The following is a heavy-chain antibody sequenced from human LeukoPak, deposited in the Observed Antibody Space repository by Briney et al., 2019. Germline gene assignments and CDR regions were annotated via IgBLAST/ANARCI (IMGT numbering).Heavy chain of an antibody. CDR3: ARGFTASGSYFRPYYFDY. D-gene: IGHD3-10*01. V-gene: IGHV3-48*03. CDR1: GVTFSSYE. J-gene: IGHJ4*02. Sequence: GGSLRLSCVVSGVTFSSYEMNWVRQAPGKGPEGISYISTSGNTMYYADSVKGRFTISRDNAKNSLFLQVNSLRDEDTAIYYCARGFTASGSYFRPYYFDYWGQGTLVTVSS. CDR2: ISTSGNTM.